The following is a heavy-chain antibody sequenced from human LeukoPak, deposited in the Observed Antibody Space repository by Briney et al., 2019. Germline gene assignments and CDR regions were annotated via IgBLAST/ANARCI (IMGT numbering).Heavy chain of an antibody. Sequence: GRSLRLSCAASGFTFSSYAMSWVRQAPGKGLEWVSAISGSGGSTYYADSVKGRFTISRDNSKNTLYLQMNSLRAEDTAVYYCAKEPDYYGSGSPDYWGQGTLVTVSS. D-gene: IGHD3-10*01. CDR1: GFTFSSYA. V-gene: IGHV3-23*01. J-gene: IGHJ4*02. CDR2: ISGSGGST. CDR3: AKEPDYYGSGSPDY.